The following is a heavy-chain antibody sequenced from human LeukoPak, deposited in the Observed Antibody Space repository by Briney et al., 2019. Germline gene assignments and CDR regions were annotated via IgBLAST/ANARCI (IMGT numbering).Heavy chain of an antibody. CDR3: ARLGSDYYGSGSYYP. D-gene: IGHD3-10*01. J-gene: IGHJ4*02. V-gene: IGHV4-4*07. CDR1: GGSMSSYY. CDR2: IYTSGST. Sequence: SETLSLTCTVSGGSMSSYYWSWIRQPAGKGLEWIGRIYTSGSTKYNPSLKSRVTMSVDTSQNQFSLKLSSVTAADTAVYYCARLGSDYYGSGSYYPWGQGTLVTVSS.